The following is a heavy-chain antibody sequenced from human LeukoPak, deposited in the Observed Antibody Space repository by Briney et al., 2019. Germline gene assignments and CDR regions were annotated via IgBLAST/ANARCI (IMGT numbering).Heavy chain of an antibody. D-gene: IGHD2-2*02. Sequence: ASVKVSCKASGYTFTGYYMHWVRQAPGQGLEWMGWINPNSGGTNYAQKFQGRVTMTRDTSISTAYMELSRLRSDDTAVYYCAREYCSSTSCYTRWFDPWGQGTLVTVSS. J-gene: IGHJ5*02. CDR2: INPNSGGT. CDR3: AREYCSSTSCYTRWFDP. V-gene: IGHV1-2*02. CDR1: GYTFTGYY.